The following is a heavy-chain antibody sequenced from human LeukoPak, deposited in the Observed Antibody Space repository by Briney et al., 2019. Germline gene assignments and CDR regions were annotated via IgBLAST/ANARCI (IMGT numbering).Heavy chain of an antibody. CDR2: IWYDGSNK. V-gene: IGHV3-33*01. Sequence: QPGRPLRLSCAACGFRFGSHAVHWVRQAPGKGLEWLAQIWYDGSNKYYVDSVKDRFTTSRDNSKNTVYLQMNSLRAEDTAVYFCARDGQQLAPYAMDVWGQGTTVTVSS. CDR3: ARDGQQLAPYAMDV. J-gene: IGHJ6*02. D-gene: IGHD6-13*01. CDR1: GFRFGSHA.